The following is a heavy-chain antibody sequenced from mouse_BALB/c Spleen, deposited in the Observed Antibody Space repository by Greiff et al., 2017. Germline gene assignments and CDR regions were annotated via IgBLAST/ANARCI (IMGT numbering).Heavy chain of an antibody. D-gene: IGHD2-3*01. V-gene: IGHV6-6*02. CDR2: IRLKSNNYAT. CDR3: TLDGQGAMDY. J-gene: IGHJ4*01. Sequence: EVQLVESGGGLVQPGGSMKLSCVASGFTFSNYWMNWVRQSPEKGLEWVAEIRLKSNNYATHYAESVKGRFTISRDDSKSSVYLQMNNLRAEDTGIYYCTLDGQGAMDYWGQGTSVTVSS. CDR1: GFTFSNYW.